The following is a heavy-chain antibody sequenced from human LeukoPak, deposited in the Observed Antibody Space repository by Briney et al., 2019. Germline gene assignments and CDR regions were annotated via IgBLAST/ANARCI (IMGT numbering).Heavy chain of an antibody. J-gene: IGHJ4*02. V-gene: IGHV3-21*01. Sequence: GGSLRLSCAASGFTFSSYVMSWVRQAPGKGLEWVSSISSSSSYIYYADSVKGRFTIPRDNAKNSLYLQMNSLRAEDTAVYYCARGGLLWFGELFPSTDYWGQGTLVTVSS. D-gene: IGHD3-10*01. CDR1: GFTFSSYV. CDR3: ARGGLLWFGELFPSTDY. CDR2: ISSSSSYI.